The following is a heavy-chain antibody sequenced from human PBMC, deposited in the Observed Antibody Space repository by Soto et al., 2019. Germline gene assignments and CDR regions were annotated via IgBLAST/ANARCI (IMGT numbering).Heavy chain of an antibody. D-gene: IGHD4-17*01. CDR2: ISHSGTT. V-gene: IGHV4-38-2*02. CDR3: ARVTMVIRDSDHFGVDV. CDR1: GFPISSTYS. J-gene: IGHJ6*02. Sequence: SETLSLTCLVSGFPISSTYSWGWIRQPPGKGLEWIGSISHSGTTSYSPSLTSRVSISVDTSKNQVSLKLTSVTAADTAVYFCARVTMVIRDSDHFGVDVWGHGTTVTSP.